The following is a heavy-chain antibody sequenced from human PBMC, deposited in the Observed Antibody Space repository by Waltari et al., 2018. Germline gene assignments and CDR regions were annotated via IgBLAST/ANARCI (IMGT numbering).Heavy chain of an antibody. CDR2: ISSSRSYI. Sequence: EVQLVESGGGLVKPGGSLRLSCAASEFTFRTYSLNWVRQAPGKGLEWVSSISSSRSYIYYADSVKGRFTISRDNAKNSLYLQMNSLRAEDTAVYYCARLSYFDSSGYPHPTYYYYYMDVWGKGTTVTVSS. CDR3: ARLSYFDSSGYPHPTYYYYYMDV. V-gene: IGHV3-21*01. D-gene: IGHD3-22*01. CDR1: EFTFRTYS. J-gene: IGHJ6*03.